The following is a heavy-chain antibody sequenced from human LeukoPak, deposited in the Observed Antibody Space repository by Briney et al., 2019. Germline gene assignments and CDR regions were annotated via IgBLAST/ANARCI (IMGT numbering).Heavy chain of an antibody. D-gene: IGHD6-19*01. CDR2: INPNTGGT. Sequence: ASVKVSCKASGYTFTGYYMHWVRQAPGQGLEWMGWINPNTGGTNYAQKFQGRVTMTRDTSISTAYMELSRLRSDDTAVYYCACSKGLHTSGLLWPFDYWGQGTLVTVSS. V-gene: IGHV1-2*02. CDR1: GYTFTGYY. J-gene: IGHJ4*02. CDR3: ACSKGLHTSGLLWPFDY.